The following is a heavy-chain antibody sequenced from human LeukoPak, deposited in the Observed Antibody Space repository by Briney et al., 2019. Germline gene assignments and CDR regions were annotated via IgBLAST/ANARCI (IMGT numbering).Heavy chain of an antibody. J-gene: IGHJ6*02. CDR2: IYTSGST. CDR3: AREAYHYYGMDV. Sequence: SETLSLTCAVSGGSISSGGYSWSWIRQPAGKGLEWIGRIYTSGSTNYNPSLKSRVTMSVDTSKNQFSLKLSSVTAADTAVYYCAREAYHYYGMDVWGQGTTVTVSS. V-gene: IGHV4-61*02. CDR1: GGSISSGGYS.